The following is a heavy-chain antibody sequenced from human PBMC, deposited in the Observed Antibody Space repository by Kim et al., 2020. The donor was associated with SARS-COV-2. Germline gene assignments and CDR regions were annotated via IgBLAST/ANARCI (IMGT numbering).Heavy chain of an antibody. CDR3: VSSYGRAARWRY. CDR1: EYIFNNDD. Sequence: ASVKVSCKAAEYIFNNDDINWVRQATGQGLEWMGWIDPRTGNTAYAQNLKGRVTMTRDTSISTVYLELYSLTSDDTGVYYCVSSYGRAARWRYWGQGTPVTVSS. V-gene: IGHV1-8*01. J-gene: IGHJ4*02. D-gene: IGHD5-18*01. CDR2: IDPRTGNT.